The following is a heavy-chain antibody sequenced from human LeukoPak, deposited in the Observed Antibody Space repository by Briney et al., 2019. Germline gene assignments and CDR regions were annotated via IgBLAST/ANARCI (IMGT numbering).Heavy chain of an antibody. Sequence: PGGSMRLSCAASGFVFTSYSMNWVRQAPGKELEWISSISRDSFYIYYADSVKGRFTISRDNAKKSLYLQMNSLRAEDTAVYYCASTGYYDYVWGSYRFTYFDYWGQGTLVTVSS. J-gene: IGHJ4*02. D-gene: IGHD3-16*02. V-gene: IGHV3-21*01. CDR2: ISRDSFYI. CDR1: GFVFTSYS. CDR3: ASTGYYDYVWGSYRFTYFDY.